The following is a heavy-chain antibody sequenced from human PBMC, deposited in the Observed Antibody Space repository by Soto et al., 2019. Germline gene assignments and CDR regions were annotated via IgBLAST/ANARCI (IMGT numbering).Heavy chain of an antibody. CDR1: GYTFTSYY. CDR2: ISPSSGGT. V-gene: IGHV1-46*03. D-gene: IGHD6-13*01. Sequence: QVQLVQSGAEVKKPGASVRVSCKASGYTFTSYYIHWVRQAPGHGPEWMGMISPSSGGTDYAQKFQGRVTKTRDTSPSTVYMELSSLRSEDTAVYYCTRSIITTAGTDAFDLWGQGTLVTVSS. CDR3: TRSIITTAGTDAFDL. J-gene: IGHJ3*01.